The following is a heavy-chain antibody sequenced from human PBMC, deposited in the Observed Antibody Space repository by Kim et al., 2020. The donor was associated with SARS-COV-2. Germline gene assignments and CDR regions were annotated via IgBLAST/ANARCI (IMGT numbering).Heavy chain of an antibody. J-gene: IGHJ6*02. CDR3: ARAGKYSSSWYNHYYYYYGMDV. CDR2: IIPIFGTA. D-gene: IGHD6-13*01. V-gene: IGHV1-69*13. Sequence: SVKVSCKASGGTFSSYAISWVRQAPGQGLEWMGGIIPIFGTANYAQKFQGRVTITADESTSTAYMELSSLRSEDTAVYYCARAGKYSSSWYNHYYYYYGMDVWGQGTTVTVSS. CDR1: GGTFSSYA.